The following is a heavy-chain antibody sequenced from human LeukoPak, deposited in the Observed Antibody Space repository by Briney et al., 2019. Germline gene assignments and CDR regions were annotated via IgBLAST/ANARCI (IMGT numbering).Heavy chain of an antibody. Sequence: PSETLSLTCAVYGGSFSGYYWSWIRQPPGKGLEWIGEINHSGSTNYNPSLKSRVTISVDTSKNQFSLKLSSVTAADTAVYYCAGYDSSGRWYFDYWGQGTLVTVSS. V-gene: IGHV4-34*01. D-gene: IGHD3-22*01. J-gene: IGHJ4*02. CDR1: GGSFSGYY. CDR3: AGYDSSGRWYFDY. CDR2: INHSGST.